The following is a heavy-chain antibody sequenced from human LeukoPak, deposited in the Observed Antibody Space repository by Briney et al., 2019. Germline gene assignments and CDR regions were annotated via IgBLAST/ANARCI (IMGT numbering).Heavy chain of an antibody. Sequence: ASVKVSCKASGYTFTSYGISWVRQAPGQGLEWMGWISAYNGNTNYAQELQGRVTMTTDTSTSTAYMELRSLRSDDTAVYYCARGMPVLRYFDWLLEYNWFDPWGQGTLVTVSS. CDR1: GYTFTSYG. J-gene: IGHJ5*02. CDR2: ISAYNGNT. CDR3: ARGMPVLRYFDWLLEYNWFDP. D-gene: IGHD3-9*01. V-gene: IGHV1-18*04.